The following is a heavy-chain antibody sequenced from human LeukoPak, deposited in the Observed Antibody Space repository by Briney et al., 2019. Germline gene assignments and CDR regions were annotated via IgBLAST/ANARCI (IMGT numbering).Heavy chain of an antibody. J-gene: IGHJ5*02. CDR1: GFTFSSYS. CDR3: ARVPALNDYGDYVWFDP. Sequence: GGSLLLSCAASGFTFSSYSMNWVRPAPGKGLEWVSYISSSSSTIYYADSVKGRFTISRDNAKNSLYLQMNSLRDEDTAVYYCARVPALNDYGDYVWFDPWGQGTLVTVSS. D-gene: IGHD4-17*01. V-gene: IGHV3-48*02. CDR2: ISSSSSTI.